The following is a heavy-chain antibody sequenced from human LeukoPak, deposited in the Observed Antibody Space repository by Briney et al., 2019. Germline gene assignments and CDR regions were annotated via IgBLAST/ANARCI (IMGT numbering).Heavy chain of an antibody. J-gene: IGHJ3*02. Sequence: GGSLRLSCAASAFTFSSYSMNWVLQAPGKGLEWVSYISSSSSTIYYADSVKGRFTISRDNAKNSLYLQMNGLRAEDTAVYYCARDLRFLEWLFGAFDIWGQGTMVTVSS. CDR2: ISSSSSTI. CDR1: AFTFSSYS. D-gene: IGHD3-3*01. CDR3: ARDLRFLEWLFGAFDI. V-gene: IGHV3-48*01.